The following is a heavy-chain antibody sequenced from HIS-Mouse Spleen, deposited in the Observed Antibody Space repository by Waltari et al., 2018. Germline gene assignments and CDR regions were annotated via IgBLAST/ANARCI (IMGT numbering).Heavy chain of an antibody. J-gene: IGHJ2*01. CDR1: AGSISSRCYY. CDR2: IYYSGST. Sequence: QLQLQESGPGLVKPSETLSLTCTASAGSISSRCYYWGWIRQPPGKGLEWIGSIYYSGSTYYNPSLKSRVTISVDTSKNQFSLKLSSVTAADTAVYYCAREIPYSSSWYDWYFDLWGRGTLVTVSS. CDR3: AREIPYSSSWYDWYFDL. V-gene: IGHV4-39*07. D-gene: IGHD6-13*01.